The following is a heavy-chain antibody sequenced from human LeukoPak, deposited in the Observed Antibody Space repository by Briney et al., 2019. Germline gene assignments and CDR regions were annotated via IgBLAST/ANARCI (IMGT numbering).Heavy chain of an antibody. V-gene: IGHV1-2*02. Sequence: ASVKVSCKASGYIFTGYYMHWVRQAPGQGLEWMGWINPNSGATNYAQKFQGRVTMTRDTSISTAYMELSRLRSDDTAFYYCARPTLQTLGAWGQGTLVTASS. CDR1: GYIFTGYY. CDR2: INPNSGAT. J-gene: IGHJ5*02. D-gene: IGHD3-10*01. CDR3: ARPTLQTLGA.